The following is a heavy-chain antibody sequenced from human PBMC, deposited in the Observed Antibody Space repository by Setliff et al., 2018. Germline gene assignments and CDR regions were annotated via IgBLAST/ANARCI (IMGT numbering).Heavy chain of an antibody. Sequence: GASVKVSCKASGGTFSSYAISWVRQAPGQGLEWMGGIIPILGIANYAQKFQCRVTITADKSTSTAYMELSSLRSEDTAVYYCARDAGKWLVLPNWFDPWGQGTLVTVSS. CDR3: ARDAGKWLVLPNWFDP. D-gene: IGHD6-19*01. J-gene: IGHJ5*02. V-gene: IGHV1-69*10. CDR2: IIPILGIA. CDR1: GGTFSSYA.